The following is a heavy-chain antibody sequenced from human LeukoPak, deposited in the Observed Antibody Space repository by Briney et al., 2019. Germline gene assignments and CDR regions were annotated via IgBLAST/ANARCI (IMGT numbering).Heavy chain of an antibody. Sequence: GGSLRLSCAASGFTFSTYAMHWVRQAPGKGLEWVSYISSSGSTIYYADSVKGRFTISRDNAKNSLYLQMNSLRAEDTAVYYCARKLDTAMPDWGQGTLVTVSS. V-gene: IGHV3-48*04. CDR2: ISSSGSTI. J-gene: IGHJ4*02. CDR3: ARKLDTAMPD. CDR1: GFTFSTYA. D-gene: IGHD5-18*01.